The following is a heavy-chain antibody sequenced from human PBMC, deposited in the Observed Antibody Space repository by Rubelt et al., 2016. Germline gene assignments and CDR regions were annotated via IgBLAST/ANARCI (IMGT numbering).Heavy chain of an antibody. D-gene: IGHD6-6*01. CDR1: GFTFSSYA. J-gene: IGHJ3*02. CDR2: ISGSGGST. CDR3: AREARDAFDI. V-gene: IGHV3-23*01. Sequence: QSGGSLRLSCAASGFTFSSYAMSWVRQAPGKGLEWVSAISGSGGSTYYADSVKGRFTISRDNSKKTLHLQMNSLRVEDTAVYYCAREARDAFDIWGQGTMVTVSS.